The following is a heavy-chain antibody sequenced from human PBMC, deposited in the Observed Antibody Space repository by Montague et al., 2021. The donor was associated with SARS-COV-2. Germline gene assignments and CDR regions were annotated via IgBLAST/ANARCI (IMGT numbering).Heavy chain of an antibody. V-gene: IGHV2-5*01. CDR3: AHLIRYYDIFTGIPFDY. CDR1: GFSLSTPNVG. Sequence: PALVKPTQTLTLTCTFSGFSLSTPNVGVGWIRQPPGKALEWVAVXXSNDDKRYSPSLRNRLTITKDTAKNQVVLSLTYVDPVDTATYYCAHLIRYYDIFTGIPFDYWGQGSKVTVSS. J-gene: IGHJ4*02. CDR2: XXSNDDK. D-gene: IGHD3-9*01.